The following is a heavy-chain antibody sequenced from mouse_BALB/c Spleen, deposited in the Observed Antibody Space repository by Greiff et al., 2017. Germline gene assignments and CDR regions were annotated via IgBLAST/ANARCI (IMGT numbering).Heavy chain of an antibody. D-gene: IGHD4-1*01. CDR3: ARGRWDYYAMDY. CDR1: GFTFSDFY. J-gene: IGHJ4*01. V-gene: IGHV7-1*02. Sequence: EVQGVESGGGLVQPGGSLRLSCATSGFTFSDFYMEWVRQPPGKRLEWIAASRNKANDNTTEYSATVKGRFIVSRDTSQSILYLQMNALRAEDTAIYYCARGRWDYYAMDYWGQGTSVTVSS. CDR2: SRNKANDNTT.